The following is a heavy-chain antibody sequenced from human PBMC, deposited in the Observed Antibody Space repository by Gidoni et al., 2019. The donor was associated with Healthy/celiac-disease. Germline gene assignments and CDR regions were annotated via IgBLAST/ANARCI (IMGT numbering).Heavy chain of an antibody. J-gene: IGHJ6*03. V-gene: IGHV3-15*01. CDR2: IKSKTDGGTT. CDR3: TTSIGYSYGYYYYYYMDV. Sequence: EVQLVESGGGLVKPGGSLRLSCAASGFTFCTDWMSWVRQAPGKGLGWVGRIKSKTDGGTTDYAAPVKGRFTISRDDSKNTLYLQMNSLKTEDTAVYYCTTSIGYSYGYYYYYYMDVWGKGTTVTVSS. CDR1: GFTFCTDW. D-gene: IGHD5-18*01.